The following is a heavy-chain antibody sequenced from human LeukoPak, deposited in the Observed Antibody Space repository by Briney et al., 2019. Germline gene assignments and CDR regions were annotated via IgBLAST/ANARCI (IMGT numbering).Heavy chain of an antibody. D-gene: IGHD1-26*01. CDR1: GGSISSSSYY. CDR2: IYYSGST. J-gene: IGHJ6*03. V-gene: IGHV4-39*07. Sequence: ASETLSLTCTVSGGSISSSSYYWGWIRQPPGKGLEWIGSIYYSGSTYYNPSLKSRVTISVDTSKNQFSLKLSSVTAADTAVYYCARDLESPGELKYYYYMDVWGNGTTVTVSS. CDR3: ARDLESPGELKYYYYMDV.